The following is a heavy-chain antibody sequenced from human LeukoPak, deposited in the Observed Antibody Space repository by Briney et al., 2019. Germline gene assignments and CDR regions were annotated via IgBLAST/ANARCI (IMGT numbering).Heavy chain of an antibody. CDR1: GFSLSNARMG. D-gene: IGHD1-7*01. CDR3: ARIRFGVLELRPYYYYGMDV. J-gene: IGHJ6*02. CDR2: IFSNDEK. Sequence: SGPVLVKPTETLTLTCTVSGFSLSNARMGVSWIRQPPSKALEWLAHIFSNDEKSYSTSLKSRLTISKDTTKSQVVLTMTNMDPVDTATYYCARIRFGVLELRPYYYYGMDVWGQGTTVTVSS. V-gene: IGHV2-26*01.